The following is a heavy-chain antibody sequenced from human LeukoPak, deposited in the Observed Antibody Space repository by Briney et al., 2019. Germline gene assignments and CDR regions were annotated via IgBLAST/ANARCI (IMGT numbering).Heavy chain of an antibody. CDR1: GGSFSGYY. J-gene: IGHJ4*02. V-gene: IGHV4-34*01. CDR3: ARGGYSSDWYIFGNFDY. CDR2: XNHSGTH. Sequence: PSETLSLTCAVYGGSFSGYYWSWIRQPPGKGXXXXXXXNHSGTHNYNPSLKSRVTISVDTTKNEISLNLSSVTAADTSVYYCARGGYSSDWYIFGNFDYWGQGTLVTVSS. D-gene: IGHD6-19*01.